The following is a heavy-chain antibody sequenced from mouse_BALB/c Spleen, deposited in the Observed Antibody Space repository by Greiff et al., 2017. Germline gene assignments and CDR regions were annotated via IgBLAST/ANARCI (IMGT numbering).Heavy chain of an antibody. CDR2: INPYNDGT. V-gene: IGHV1-14*01. CDR1: GYTFTSYV. CDR3: ARSYGYFYYYAMDY. J-gene: IGHJ4*01. Sequence: EVQRVESGPELVKPGASVKMSCKASGYTFTSYVMHWVKQKPGQGLEWIGYINPYNDGTKYNEKFKGKATLTSDKSSSTAYMELSSLTSEDSAVYYCARSYGYFYYYAMDYWGQGTSVTVSS. D-gene: IGHD1-2*01.